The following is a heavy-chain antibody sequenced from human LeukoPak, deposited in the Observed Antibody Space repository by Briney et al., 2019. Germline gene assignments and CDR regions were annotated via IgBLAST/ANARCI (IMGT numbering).Heavy chain of an antibody. D-gene: IGHD2-21*01. V-gene: IGHV3-33*01. CDR3: ARDGGIGLDY. CDR1: GYTFSSYG. Sequence: GGSLRLSCVASGYTFSSYGMHWVRQAPGKGPQWVAVIWYDESKKYYTDSVKGRLTISRDVSKNTLYLQMNSLRAEDSAMYYCARDGGIGLDYWGQGTLVTVSS. CDR2: IWYDESKK. J-gene: IGHJ4*02.